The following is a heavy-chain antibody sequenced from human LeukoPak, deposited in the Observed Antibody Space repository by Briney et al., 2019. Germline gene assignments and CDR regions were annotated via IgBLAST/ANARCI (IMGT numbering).Heavy chain of an antibody. CDR3: ATAVPFDY. CDR2: ISSSGSTI. J-gene: IGHJ4*02. CDR1: GFTFSSYE. Sequence: QTGGSLRLSCAASGFTFSSYEMNWVGQAPGKGLEWVSYISSSGSTIYYADSVKGRFTISRDNAKNSLYLQMNSLRAEDTAVYYCATAVPFDYWGQGTLVTVSS. V-gene: IGHV3-48*03. D-gene: IGHD6-19*01.